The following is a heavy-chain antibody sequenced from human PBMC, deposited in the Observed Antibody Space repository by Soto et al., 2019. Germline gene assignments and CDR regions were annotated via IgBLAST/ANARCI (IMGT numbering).Heavy chain of an antibody. J-gene: IGHJ4*02. CDR2: TYYRSRWYN. D-gene: IGHD3-3*01. V-gene: IGHV6-1*01. CDR1: GDSVSSNSAA. Sequence: TCAISGDSVSSNSAAWNSISPSPSRSLEWLGRTYYRSRWYNDYAVSVKSRITVNPDTSKNQLSLKLTSVTAADTAVYYCARASTLFGPVLSDWGQGSLVTVSS. CDR3: ARASTLFGPVLSD.